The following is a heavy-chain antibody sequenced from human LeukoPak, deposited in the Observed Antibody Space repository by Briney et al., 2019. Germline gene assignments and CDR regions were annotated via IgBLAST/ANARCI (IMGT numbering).Heavy chain of an antibody. CDR2: ISWNSGSI. CDR1: GFTFDDYA. D-gene: IGHD5-12*01. Sequence: SLRLSCAASGFTFDDYAMHWVRQAPGKSLEWVSGISWNSGSIGYADSVTGRFTISRDNATTSLYLQMNNLRAEDMALYYCAKDKGFSGYATFFDYWGQGTLGTVSS. CDR3: AKDKGFSGYATFFDY. V-gene: IGHV3-9*03. J-gene: IGHJ4*02.